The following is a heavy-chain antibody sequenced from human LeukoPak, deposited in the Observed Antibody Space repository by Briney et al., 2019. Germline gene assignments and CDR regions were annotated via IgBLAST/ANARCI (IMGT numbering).Heavy chain of an antibody. CDR2: VSYDGSNK. V-gene: IGHV3-30*04. D-gene: IGHD3-9*01. CDR3: ARGVTGYPYDAFDI. Sequence: GRSLRLSCAASGFPFSDYALHWVRQAPGKGLEWVAVVSYDGSNKYYADSVKGRFTISRDNSKNTLYLQMNSLRAEDTAVYYCARGVTGYPYDAFDIWGQGTMVTVSS. CDR1: GFPFSDYA. J-gene: IGHJ3*02.